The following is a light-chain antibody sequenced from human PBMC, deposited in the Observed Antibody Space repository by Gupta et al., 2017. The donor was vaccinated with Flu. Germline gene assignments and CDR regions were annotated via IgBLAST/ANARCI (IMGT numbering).Light chain of an antibody. V-gene: IGLV3-21*02. J-gene: IGLJ2*01. Sequence: SSVLTQPPSVPVALGQTARIPCGGNNIGSKSVHWYQQKPGQAPVLVVYDDSDRASGIPERFSGSNSGNTATLTISRVEAGDEAYYYCQVWDSSSDHPVVFGGGTKLTVL. CDR3: QVWDSSSDHPVV. CDR2: DDS. CDR1: NIGSKS.